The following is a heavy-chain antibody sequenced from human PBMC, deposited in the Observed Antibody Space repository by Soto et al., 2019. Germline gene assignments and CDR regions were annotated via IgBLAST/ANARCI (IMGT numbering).Heavy chain of an antibody. Sequence: QVRLQESGPGLVKPSQTLSLTCSVSGGSIGSGVYYCSWFRQRPGKGLEWIGYISDSGSTDYNPSVDSRVTISLDMSENQFSLSLTSVTAADTAVYYCARGTNWYFDLWGRGTLVTVSS. V-gene: IGHV4-31*03. CDR1: GGSIGSGVYY. CDR3: ARGTNWYFDL. J-gene: IGHJ2*01. CDR2: ISDSGST.